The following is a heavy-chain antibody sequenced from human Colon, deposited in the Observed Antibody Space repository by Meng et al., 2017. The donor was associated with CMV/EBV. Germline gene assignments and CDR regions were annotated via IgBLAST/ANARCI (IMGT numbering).Heavy chain of an antibody. CDR1: GDSLSPHY. CDR3: ARGIGGRAPLDV. J-gene: IGHJ6*02. Sequence: SETQSLTCTVSGDSLSPHYWSWTRQSPGKGLEWIGFIHDSGSTIYNPSLQRRVTISVDTSKNQFSLQLNSVTAADTAIYYCARGIGGRAPLDVWGPGTTVTVSS. V-gene: IGHV4-59*11. CDR2: IHDSGST.